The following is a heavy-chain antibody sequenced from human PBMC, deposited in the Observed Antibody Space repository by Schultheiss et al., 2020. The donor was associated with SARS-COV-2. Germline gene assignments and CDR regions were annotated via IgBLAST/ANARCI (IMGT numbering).Heavy chain of an antibody. CDR3: AIRGYGSGSYYGY. V-gene: IGHV5-51*01. CDR2: IYPGDSDT. CDR1: GYSLTSYW. D-gene: IGHD3-10*01. Sequence: GESLKISCRGSGYSLTSYWIGWVRQMPGKGLEWMGIIYPGDSDTRYSPSFQGQVTISADKSISTAYLQWSSLKASDTAMYYCAIRGYGSGSYYGYWGQGTLVTVSS. J-gene: IGHJ4*02.